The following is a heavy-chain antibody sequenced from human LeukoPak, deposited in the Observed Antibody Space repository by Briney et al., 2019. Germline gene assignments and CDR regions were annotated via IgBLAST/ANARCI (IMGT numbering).Heavy chain of an antibody. CDR2: ISYDGNTI. J-gene: IGHJ4*02. V-gene: IGHV3-30-3*01. Sequence: PGGSLRLSCAASESTFSTYAMHRVRQAPGKGLEWVAVISYDGNTIYYADSVKGRFTISRDNSRNTLYLQMNSLRAEDTAMYYCARSGGLPKFDCWGQGTLVAVSS. CDR1: ESTFSTYA. CDR3: ARSGGLPKFDC.